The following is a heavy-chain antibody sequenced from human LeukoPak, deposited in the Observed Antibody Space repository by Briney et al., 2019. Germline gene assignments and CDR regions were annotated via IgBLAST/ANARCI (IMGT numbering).Heavy chain of an antibody. CDR3: VSCLASTSSCFDY. CDR2: INPNSGDT. D-gene: IGHD6-6*01. CDR1: EYTFTGYY. J-gene: IGHJ4*02. Sequence: GASVKVSCKASEYTFTGYYMHWVRQAPGQGLEWMGRINPNSGDTNYAQKFQGRVTMTRDTSITTVYMELSWLRSVDTAVYFCVSCLASTSSCFDYWGQGTLVTVSS. V-gene: IGHV1-2*06.